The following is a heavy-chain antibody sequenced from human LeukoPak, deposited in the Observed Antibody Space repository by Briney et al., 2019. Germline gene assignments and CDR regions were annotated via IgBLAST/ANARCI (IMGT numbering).Heavy chain of an antibody. CDR1: GGSISSGGYY. V-gene: IGHV4-30-2*01. CDR3: AREASIAAARGFDY. J-gene: IGHJ4*02. Sequence: SQTLSLTCTVSGGSISSGGYYWSWIRQPPGKGLEWIGYIYHSGSTYYNPSLKSRVTISVDRSKNQFSLKLSSVTAADTAVYYCAREASIAAARGFDYWGQGTLVTVSS. D-gene: IGHD6-13*01. CDR2: IYHSGST.